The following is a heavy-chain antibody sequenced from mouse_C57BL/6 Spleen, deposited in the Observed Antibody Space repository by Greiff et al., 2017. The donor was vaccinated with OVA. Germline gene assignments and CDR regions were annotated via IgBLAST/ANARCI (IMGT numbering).Heavy chain of an antibody. V-gene: IGHV1-82*01. Sequence: QVQLQQSGPELVKPGASVKISCKASGYAFSSSWMNWVKQRPGRGLEWIGRIYPGDGDTNYNGKFKGKATLTADKSSSTAYMQLSSLTSEDSAVYFCARWIPFDYWGQGTTLTVSS. CDR1: GYAFSSSW. CDR2: IYPGDGDT. J-gene: IGHJ2*01. CDR3: ARWIPFDY.